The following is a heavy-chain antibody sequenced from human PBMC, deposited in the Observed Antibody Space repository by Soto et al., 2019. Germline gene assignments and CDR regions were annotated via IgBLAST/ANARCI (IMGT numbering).Heavy chain of an antibody. CDR3: ATDFSAPGPFHF. V-gene: IGHV1-18*01. J-gene: IGHJ4*02. CDR2: ISAYNGNT. Sequence: QAQLVQSGAEVKKPGASVKVSCKASGYTFTSYGISWVRQAPGQGLEWMGWISAYNGNTNYAQKLPSTVTITPHTSTTTSYIELRTLRSDDTAVYSSATDFSAPGPFHFCRQSTLVTLSS. CDR1: GYTFTSYG. D-gene: IGHD6-13*01.